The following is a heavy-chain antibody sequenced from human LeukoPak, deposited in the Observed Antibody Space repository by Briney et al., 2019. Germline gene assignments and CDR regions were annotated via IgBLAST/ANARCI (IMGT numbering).Heavy chain of an antibody. D-gene: IGHD2-2*01. CDR1: GGSFSDYY. CDR3: ARVGDIVVVPAAMPYWFDP. Sequence: SETLSLTCAVYGGSFSDYYWTWIRQPPGKGLEWIGEINHSGSTNYNPSLKSRVTISVDTSKNQFSLKLSSVTAADTAVYYCARVGDIVVVPAAMPYWFDPWGQGTLVTVSS. V-gene: IGHV4-34*01. J-gene: IGHJ5*02. CDR2: INHSGST.